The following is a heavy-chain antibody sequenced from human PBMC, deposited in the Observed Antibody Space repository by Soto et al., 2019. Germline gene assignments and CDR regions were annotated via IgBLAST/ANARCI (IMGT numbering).Heavy chain of an antibody. D-gene: IGHD2-2*01. CDR2: ISGSGGST. V-gene: IGHV3-23*01. J-gene: IGHJ3*02. Sequence: GGSMRVSSAASGGTFGSYAGSWVRQAPGKGLEWVSAISGSGGSTYYADSVKGRFTISRDNSKNTLYLQMNSLRAEDTAVYYCATAIVVVPAALDAFDIWGQGTMVTVSS. CDR3: ATAIVVVPAALDAFDI. CDR1: GGTFGSYA.